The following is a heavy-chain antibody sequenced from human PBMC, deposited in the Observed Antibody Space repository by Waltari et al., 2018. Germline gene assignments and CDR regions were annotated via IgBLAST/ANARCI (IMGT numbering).Heavy chain of an antibody. CDR3: ARAPYYDFWSGYSYYFDY. D-gene: IGHD3-3*01. Sequence: QVQLVQSGAEVKKPGASVKVSCKASGYTFTSYGIRWVRQAPGQGLEWMGWISAYNGNTNYAQKLQGRVTMATDTSTSTAYMELRSLRSDDTAVYYCARAPYYDFWSGYSYYFDYWGQGTLVTVSS. CDR1: GYTFTSYG. CDR2: ISAYNGNT. V-gene: IGHV1-18*01. J-gene: IGHJ4*02.